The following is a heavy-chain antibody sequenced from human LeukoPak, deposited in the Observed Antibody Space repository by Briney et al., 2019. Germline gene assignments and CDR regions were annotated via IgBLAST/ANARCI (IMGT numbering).Heavy chain of an antibody. Sequence: SETLSLTCIVSGASISSSSYYWGWIRQPPGKGLEWIGNIYYNGDTYYNTSLRSRVTISADTSKNRFSLNLNSVTAADTAVYFCARLRGYTDGPPGYWGQGTLVTVSS. CDR1: GASISSSSYY. V-gene: IGHV4-39*01. J-gene: IGHJ4*02. D-gene: IGHD5-18*01. CDR3: ARLRGYTDGPPGY. CDR2: IYYNGDT.